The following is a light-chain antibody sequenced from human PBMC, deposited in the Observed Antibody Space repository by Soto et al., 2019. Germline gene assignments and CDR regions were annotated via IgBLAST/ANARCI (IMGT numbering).Light chain of an antibody. Sequence: QSALTQPASVSGSPGQSITISCTGTSSDVGGYNYVSWYQQHPGKAPKLMIYEVSNRPSGVSNRFSGSKSGNTASLTISGLQAEDEAEYYCSSDTSSNTFEVFGGGTKLTVL. CDR1: SSDVGGYNY. CDR2: EVS. J-gene: IGLJ2*01. CDR3: SSDTSSNTFEV. V-gene: IGLV2-14*01.